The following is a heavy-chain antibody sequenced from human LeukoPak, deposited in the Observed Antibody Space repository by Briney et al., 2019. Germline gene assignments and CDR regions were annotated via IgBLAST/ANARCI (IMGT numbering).Heavy chain of an antibody. Sequence: GGSLRLSCAVSGFTVSNNFMNWVRQAPGKGLELVSVTHSDGTTYFADCVQGRLTISIDNSKNTLYLQMNSLKDEDTAVYYCARPSSLDGSGRYYIDYWGQGTLVTVSS. CDR1: GFTVSNNF. CDR2: THSDGTT. CDR3: ARPSSLDGSGRYYIDY. J-gene: IGHJ4*02. V-gene: IGHV3-66*01. D-gene: IGHD3-10*01.